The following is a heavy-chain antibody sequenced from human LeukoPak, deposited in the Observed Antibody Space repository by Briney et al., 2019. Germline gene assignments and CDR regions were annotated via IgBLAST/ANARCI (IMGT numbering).Heavy chain of an antibody. CDR2: INPNSGGT. J-gene: IGHJ5*02. CDR1: GYTFTGYY. Sequence: ASVKVSCKASGYTFTGYYMHWVRQAPGQGLEWMGRINPNSGGTNYAQKFQGRVTMTRDTSISTAYMELSRLRSDDTAVYYCASYVNHYYGSGSYYNSWNWFDPWGQGTLVTVSS. CDR3: ASYVNHYYGSGSYYNSWNWFDP. D-gene: IGHD3-10*01. V-gene: IGHV1-2*06.